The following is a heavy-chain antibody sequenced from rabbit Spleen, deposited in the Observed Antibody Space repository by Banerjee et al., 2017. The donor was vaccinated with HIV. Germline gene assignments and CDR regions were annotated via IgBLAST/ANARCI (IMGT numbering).Heavy chain of an antibody. V-gene: IGHV1S45*01. Sequence: QEQLEESGGGLVKPEGSLTLTCKASGFSFTYIDYLCWVRQPPGKGPEWIACVAAGVSFTTYYATWAKGRFTISKTSSTTVTLQMTSLTAADTATYFCARDLDGVIGWNFGWWGPGTLVTVS. CDR2: VAAGVSFTT. CDR3: ARDLDGVIGWNFGW. D-gene: IGHD1-1*01. CDR1: GFSFTYIDY. J-gene: IGHJ4*01.